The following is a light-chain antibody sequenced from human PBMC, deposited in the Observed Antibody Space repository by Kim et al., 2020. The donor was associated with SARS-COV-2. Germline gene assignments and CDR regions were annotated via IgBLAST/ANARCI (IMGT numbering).Light chain of an antibody. CDR1: ALPKQY. V-gene: IGLV3-25*03. Sequence: SPGQTATITCSGDALPKQYAHWYQQKPGQAPVVLIFKDNERPSGIPERFSGSSSGTTVTLTISGVQAEDEADYYCQSADNSGAYWVFGGGTQLTVL. CDR2: KDN. CDR3: QSADNSGAYWV. J-gene: IGLJ3*02.